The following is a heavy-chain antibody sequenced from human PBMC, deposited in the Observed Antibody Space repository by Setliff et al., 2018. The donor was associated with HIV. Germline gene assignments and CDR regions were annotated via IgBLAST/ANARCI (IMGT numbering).Heavy chain of an antibody. D-gene: IGHD3-22*01. CDR1: GYTFTNYD. J-gene: IGHJ4*02. V-gene: IGHV1-18*01. CDR2: MNPNNGHT. Sequence: ASVKVSCKASGYTFTNYDINWVRQAPGQGLEWMGWMNPNNGHTNYAQRFQGRVTVTTDTSTSTAYMELRSLRSDDTAVYFCARVGPFEFDSSGYAEFWGQGTPVTVSS. CDR3: ARVGPFEFDSSGYAEF.